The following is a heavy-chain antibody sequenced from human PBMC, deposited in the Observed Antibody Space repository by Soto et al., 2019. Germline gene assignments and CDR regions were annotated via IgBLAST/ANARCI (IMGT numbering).Heavy chain of an antibody. CDR3: ARDLQAGDDNVNWFAP. CDR1: GFSISRSA. CDR2: IAYDGSNK. V-gene: IGHV3-30-3*01. Sequence: QVQLVESGGGVVQPGRSLRLSCAASGFSISRSAMHWVRQAPGKGLEWVAVIAYDGSNKWYADSAKGRFTISRDNSKNNLYLDMSSLRAEDTAIYFCARDLQAGDDNVNWFAPWGQGTLVTVSS. J-gene: IGHJ5*02. D-gene: IGHD1-1*01.